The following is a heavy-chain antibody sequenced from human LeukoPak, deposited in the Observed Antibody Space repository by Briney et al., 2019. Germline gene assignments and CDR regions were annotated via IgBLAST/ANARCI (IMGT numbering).Heavy chain of an antibody. CDR1: LDSLSSYR. CDR3: ARFTHYDGGGYYLDY. Sequence: SETPSLTPTLPLDSLSSYRWSSVREPPRGGLEWIAHILHSGGPPYNASLQRRVTTSVDTSKKQFSLTLNSVTAANTPLSSCARFTHYDGGGYYLDYWGQGTLVTVSS. D-gene: IGHD3-22*01. CDR2: ILHSGGP. J-gene: IGHJ4*02. V-gene: IGHV4-59*08.